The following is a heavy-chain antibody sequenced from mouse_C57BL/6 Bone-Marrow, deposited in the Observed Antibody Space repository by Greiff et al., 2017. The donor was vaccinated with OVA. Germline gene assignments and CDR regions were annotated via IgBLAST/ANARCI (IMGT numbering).Heavy chain of an antibody. D-gene: IGHD2-4*01. J-gene: IGHJ2*01. CDR3: AYYDDYFDY. V-gene: IGHV1-50*01. CDR2: IDPSDSYT. Sequence: VKLQQPGAELVKPGASVKLSCKASGYTFTSYWMQWVKQRPGQGLEWIGEIDPSDSYTNYNQKFKGKATLTVDTSSSTAYMQLSSLTSEDSAVYYCAYYDDYFDYWGQGTTLTVSS. CDR1: GYTFTSYW.